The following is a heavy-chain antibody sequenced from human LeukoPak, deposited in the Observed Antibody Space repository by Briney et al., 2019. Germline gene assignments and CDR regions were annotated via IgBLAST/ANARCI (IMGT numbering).Heavy chain of an antibody. CDR3: TRESGAFSPFGF. CDR1: GGSITTTNW. J-gene: IGHJ4*02. D-gene: IGHD1-26*01. Sequence: SETLSLTCAVSGGSITTTNWWSWVRQPPGRGLEWIGEVHLSGATNYNLSLESRVSMSIDKSKNHLSLEVTSVTAADTAIYYCTRESGAFSPFGFWGQGTLVTVSS. CDR2: VHLSGAT. V-gene: IGHV4-4*02.